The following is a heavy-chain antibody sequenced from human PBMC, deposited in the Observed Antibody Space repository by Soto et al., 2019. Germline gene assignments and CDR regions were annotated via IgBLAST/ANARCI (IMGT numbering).Heavy chain of an antibody. Sequence: GGSLRLSRTAHGFNFSNSALSRVRQVPGGGLEWVSGNGGSGACTCHADSVDGRFTISRDNSKNTLYLQRSGLRADDAAVYYCAKGLTVFGSVISFDYYYGMYVWGQGTPVTVSS. CDR3: AKGLTVFGSVISFDYYYGMYV. V-gene: IGHV3-23*01. J-gene: IGHJ6*02. CDR2: NGGSGACT. CDR1: GFNFSNSA. D-gene: IGHD3-3*01.